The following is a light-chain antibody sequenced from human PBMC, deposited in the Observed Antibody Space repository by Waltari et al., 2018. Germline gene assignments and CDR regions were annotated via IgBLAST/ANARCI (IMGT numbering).Light chain of an antibody. CDR2: GAS. J-gene: IGKJ2*01. CDR1: HFFASIY. Sequence: EIVFTQSPGTLSLSPGESATLTCRASHFFASIYIAWFQQKPGQAPRLLIYGASTRATGIPDRFSGSGSEKDFTLIISRLEPEDSAVYYCHQYESVPYTFGQGTKLQIK. V-gene: IGKV3-20*01. CDR3: HQYESVPYT.